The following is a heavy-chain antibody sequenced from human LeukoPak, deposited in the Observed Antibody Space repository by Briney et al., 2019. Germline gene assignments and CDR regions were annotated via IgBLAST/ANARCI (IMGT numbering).Heavy chain of an antibody. Sequence: TSETLSLTCAVYGESFSGYYWSWIRQPPGKGLEWIGEINHSGSTNYNPSLKSRVTISVDTSKSQFSLKLSSVTVADTAVYYCARGTQTYYDKAPVDYWGQGTLVTVSS. CDR3: ARGTQTYYDKAPVDY. J-gene: IGHJ4*02. D-gene: IGHD3-22*01. CDR2: INHSGST. V-gene: IGHV4-34*01. CDR1: GESFSGYY.